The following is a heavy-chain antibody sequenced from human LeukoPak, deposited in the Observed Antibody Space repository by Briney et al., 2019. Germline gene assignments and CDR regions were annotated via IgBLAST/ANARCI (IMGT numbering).Heavy chain of an antibody. J-gene: IGHJ3*02. CDR3: AREMVVTAQNAFDI. CDR1: GYTFTSYA. D-gene: IGHD2-21*02. Sequence: ASVKVSCKASGYTFTSYAMNWVRQAPGQGLEWMGWTNTNTGNPTYAQGFTGRFVFSLDTSVSTAYLQISSLKAEDTAVYYCAREMVVTAQNAFDIWGQGTMVTVSS. V-gene: IGHV7-4-1*02. CDR2: TNTNTGNP.